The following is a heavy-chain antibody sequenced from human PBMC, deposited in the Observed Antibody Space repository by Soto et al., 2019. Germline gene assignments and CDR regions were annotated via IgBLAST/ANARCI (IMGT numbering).Heavy chain of an antibody. D-gene: IGHD3-10*01. CDR1: GFTFTRYW. CDR2: IKQDGSEK. CDR3: AGSVY. Sequence: GGSLRLSCAASGFTFTRYWMKWVRQAPGKGLEWVANIKQDGSEKYYVDSVKGRFTISRDNAKNSLYLQMNSLRAEDTAVYYCAGSVYWGQGTLVTVSS. J-gene: IGHJ4*02. V-gene: IGHV3-7*01.